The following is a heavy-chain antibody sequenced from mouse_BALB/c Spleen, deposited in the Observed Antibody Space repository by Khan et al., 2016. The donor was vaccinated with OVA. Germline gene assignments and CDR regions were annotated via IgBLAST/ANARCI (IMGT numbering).Heavy chain of an antibody. CDR2: IWGDGST. Sequence: QVQLQQSGPGLVAPSQSLSITCTVSGFSLTGFGINWVRQPPGKGLEWLGMIWGDGSTDYNSALKSRLSLSKDNSKSQVFLKMNSLQTDDTARYYCARELRLGGFAYWGQGTLVTVSA. CDR3: ARELRLGGFAY. CDR1: GFSLTGFG. J-gene: IGHJ3*01. D-gene: IGHD1-2*01. V-gene: IGHV2-6-7*01.